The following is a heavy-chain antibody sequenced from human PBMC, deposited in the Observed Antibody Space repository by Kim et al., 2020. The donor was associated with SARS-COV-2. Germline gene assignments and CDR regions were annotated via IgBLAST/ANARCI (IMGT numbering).Heavy chain of an antibody. Sequence: ASVKVSCKASGYTFTSYAMHWVRQAPGQRLEWMGWINAGNGNTKYSQKFQGRVTITRDTSASTAYMVVGSMRSEDTAVYYCARGGRLERYCCGGSCYSATPEGLAFDSWGQGTMVTVS. J-gene: IGHJ3*02. V-gene: IGHV1-3*01. CDR1: GYTFTSYA. D-gene: IGHD2-15*01. CDR3: ARGGRLERYCCGGSCYSATPEGLAFDS. CDR2: INAGNGNT.